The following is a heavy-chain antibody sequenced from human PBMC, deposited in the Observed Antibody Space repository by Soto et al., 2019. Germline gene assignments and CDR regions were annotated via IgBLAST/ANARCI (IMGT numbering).Heavy chain of an antibody. J-gene: IGHJ6*02. V-gene: IGHV3-7*01. D-gene: IGHD1-26*01. CDR3: AREWQSSFCSPTTRYFYGMDV. CDR1: GFNFGTFW. Sequence: KLVESGGGLAQPGGSLRLSCAASGFNFGTFWMSWVRQAPGKGLEWVASIKEDGSEAYYVDSVKGRFTISRDNAKNSLYLQLNRLGVEDTAIYYCAREWQSSFCSPTTRYFYGMDVWGQGTTVTVSS. CDR2: IKEDGSEA.